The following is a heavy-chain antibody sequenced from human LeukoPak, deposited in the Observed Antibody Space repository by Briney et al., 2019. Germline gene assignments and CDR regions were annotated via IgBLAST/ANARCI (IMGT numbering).Heavy chain of an antibody. CDR2: ISSSSSYL. J-gene: IGHJ6*03. CDR3: ARGADYDILTGYMDV. CDR1: GFTFSHYS. D-gene: IGHD3-9*01. Sequence: GGSLRLSCVGSGFTFSHYSMNWVRQAPGKGLEWVSSISSSSSYLYYADSVKGRFTISRANAKNSLYLEMNSLRAEDTAVYYCARGADYDILTGYMDVWGKGTTVTVSS. V-gene: IGHV3-21*01.